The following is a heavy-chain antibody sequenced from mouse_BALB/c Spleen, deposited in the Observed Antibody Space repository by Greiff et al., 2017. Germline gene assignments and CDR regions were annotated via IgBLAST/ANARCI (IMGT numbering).Heavy chain of an antibody. CDR1: GFTFSSFG. CDR2: ISSGSSTI. V-gene: IGHV5-17*02. CDR3: ARAGITTATDY. J-gene: IGHJ2*01. Sequence: EVKVVESGGGLVQPGGSRKLSCAASGFTFSSFGMHWVRQAPEKGLEWVAYISSGSSTIYYADTVKGRFTISRDNPKNTLFLQMTSLRSEDTAMYYCARAGITTATDYWGQGTTLTVSS. D-gene: IGHD1-2*01.